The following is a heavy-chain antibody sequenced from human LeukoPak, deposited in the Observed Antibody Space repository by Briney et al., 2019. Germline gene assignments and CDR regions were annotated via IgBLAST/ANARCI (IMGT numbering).Heavy chain of an antibody. D-gene: IGHD2-2*02. CDR2: TTSSSSYI. CDR3: AKYRTAAATGWFDP. Sequence: GGSLRLSCAASGFTFSSYSMNWVRQAPGKGLEWVSSTTSSSSYIYYADSVKGRFTISRDNAKNSLYLQMNSLRAEDTAVYYCAKYRTAAATGWFDPWGRGTLVIVSS. CDR1: GFTFSSYS. J-gene: IGHJ5*02. V-gene: IGHV3-21*04.